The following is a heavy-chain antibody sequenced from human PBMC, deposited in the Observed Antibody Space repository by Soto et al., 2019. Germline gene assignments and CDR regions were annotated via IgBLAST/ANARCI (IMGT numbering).Heavy chain of an antibody. J-gene: IGHJ3*02. V-gene: IGHV1-18*01. CDR3: ARDVAYYDFWSGYGFPSDAFDI. CDR1: GYTFTSYG. D-gene: IGHD3-3*01. CDR2: ISAYNGNT. Sequence: GASVKVSCKASGYTFTSYGISWVRQAPGQGLEWMGWISAYNGNTNYAQKLQGRVTMTTDTSTSTAYMELRSLRSDDTAVYYCARDVAYYDFWSGYGFPSDAFDIWGQGTMVTVSS.